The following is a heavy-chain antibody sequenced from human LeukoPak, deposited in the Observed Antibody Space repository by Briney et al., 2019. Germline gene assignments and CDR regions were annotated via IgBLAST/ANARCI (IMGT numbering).Heavy chain of an antibody. CDR1: GFSLSTSGMC. Sequence: SGPTLVNPTQTLTLTCTSSGFSLSTSGMCVSWIRQPPGKALEWLAFIDWDDDKYYSTSLKTRLTISKDTSKNQVVLTMTNMDPVDTATYYCARTPASYAPFDYWGQGTLVTVSS. V-gene: IGHV2-70*01. J-gene: IGHJ4*02. CDR2: IDWDDDK. D-gene: IGHD1-26*01. CDR3: ARTPASYAPFDY.